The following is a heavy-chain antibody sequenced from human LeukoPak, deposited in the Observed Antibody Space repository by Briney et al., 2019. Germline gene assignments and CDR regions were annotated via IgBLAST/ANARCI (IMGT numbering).Heavy chain of an antibody. Sequence: WGSLSLSCASSGFNVSSHYMSWVRQAPGKGLECVSVIFSGGTTYYTDSVKGRFTISRDNSNNTVYLQIKSLKVEDTAVYYCARRRPIWLGGEDYGLDVWGKGTTVTVSS. CDR3: ARRRPIWLGGEDYGLDV. J-gene: IGHJ6*04. D-gene: IGHD3-10*01. CDR2: IFSGGTT. CDR1: GFNVSSHY. V-gene: IGHV3-53*01.